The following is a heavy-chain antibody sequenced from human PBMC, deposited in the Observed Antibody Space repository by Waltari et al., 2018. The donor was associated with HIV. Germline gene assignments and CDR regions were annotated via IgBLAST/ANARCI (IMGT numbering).Heavy chain of an antibody. CDR3: GSGSRRGHSHGIDY. V-gene: IGHV4-38-2*01. D-gene: IGHD5-18*01. CDR1: GYSISSDYY. J-gene: IGHJ4*02. Sequence: QVQLHESGPGMVKPSETLSLTCAISGYSISSDYYWGWLRQPPGKGLEWIGSASRSGSTYYSPSPKRRITISLDTYKNQFSLKLNSVAAADTAVYYCGSGSRRGHSHGIDYWGQGTLVTVSS. CDR2: ASRSGST.